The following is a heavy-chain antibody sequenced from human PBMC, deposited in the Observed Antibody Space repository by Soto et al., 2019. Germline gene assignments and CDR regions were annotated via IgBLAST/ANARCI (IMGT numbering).Heavy chain of an antibody. CDR1: GGSISSYY. Sequence: SETLSLTCTVSGGSISSYYWSWIRQPPGKGLEWIGYIYYSGTTNYNPSLKSRVTISVDTSKNQFSLQLSSVTAADTAVYYCARHLGFCSSTSCYAWFDPWGQGTLVTVSS. V-gene: IGHV4-59*01. D-gene: IGHD2-2*01. J-gene: IGHJ5*02. CDR3: ARHLGFCSSTSCYAWFDP. CDR2: IYYSGTT.